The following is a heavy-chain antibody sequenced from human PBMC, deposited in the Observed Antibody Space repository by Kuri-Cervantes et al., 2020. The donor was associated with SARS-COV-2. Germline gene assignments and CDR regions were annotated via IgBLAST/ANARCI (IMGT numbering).Heavy chain of an antibody. V-gene: IGHV1-69*13. CDR2: IIPIFGTA. CDR1: ETTFPNYD. J-gene: IGHJ2*01. Sequence: SVKVSCKTPETTFPNYDINWVRQAPGQGLEWMGGIIPIFGTANYAQKFQGRVTITADESTSTAYMELSSLRSEDTAVYYCASGDCSSTSCYSHYWYFDLWGRGTLVTVSS. CDR3: ASGDCSSTSCYSHYWYFDL. D-gene: IGHD2-2*01.